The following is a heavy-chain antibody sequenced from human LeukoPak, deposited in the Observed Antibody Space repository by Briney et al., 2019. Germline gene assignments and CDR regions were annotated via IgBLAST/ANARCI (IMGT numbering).Heavy chain of an antibody. V-gene: IGHV3-23*01. CDR2: ISGNGGST. CDR1: GFTFSSYG. J-gene: IGHJ6*03. D-gene: IGHD3-10*01. CDR3: ARVARGDYYYYYMDV. Sequence: GGSLRLSCTASGFTFSSYGMDWVRQAPGKGLEWVSVISGNGGSTYYAESVKGRFTISRDNAKNTLYLQMNSLRAEDTALYYCARVARGDYYYYYMDVWGKGTTVTVSS.